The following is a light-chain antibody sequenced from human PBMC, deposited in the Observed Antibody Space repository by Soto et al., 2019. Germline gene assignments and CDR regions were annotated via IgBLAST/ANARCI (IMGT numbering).Light chain of an antibody. V-gene: IGLV2-14*01. Sequence: QSALTQPASVSGSPGQSITISCTGTSSDVGGYNYVSWYQQHPGKAPKLMIYEVSNRPSGVSNRFSGYKSGNTASLTISGLQSEDEADYYCSSYTSSSPFFVFGTGTKLTVL. J-gene: IGLJ1*01. CDR2: EVS. CDR3: SSYTSSSPFFV. CDR1: SSDVGGYNY.